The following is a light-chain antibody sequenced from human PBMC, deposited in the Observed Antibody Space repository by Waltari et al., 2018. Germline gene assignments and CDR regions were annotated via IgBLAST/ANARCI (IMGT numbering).Light chain of an antibody. CDR3: QQYHSDWTT. CDR2: QAS. Sequence: LSASAGDSVTITCRASQDIHRYLAWYQHKSGKAPKVLIYQASRLEIGVSSRFSGGGSGTDFTLTIRNLQPDDFATYFCQQYHSDWTTFGQGTRLEIK. CDR1: QDIHRY. J-gene: IGKJ5*01. V-gene: IGKV1-5*03.